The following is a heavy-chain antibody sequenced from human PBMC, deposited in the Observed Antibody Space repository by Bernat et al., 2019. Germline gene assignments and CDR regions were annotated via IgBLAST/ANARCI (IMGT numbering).Heavy chain of an antibody. CDR3: ARGNYDSSGYYRDY. V-gene: IGHV3-64*01. J-gene: IGHJ4*02. Sequence: EVQLVESGGGLVQPGGSLRLSCAASGFTFSSYAMHWVRQAPGKGLEYVSAISSNGGSTYYANSVKGRFTISRDNSKNTLYLQMGSLRAEDMAVYHCARGNYDSSGYYRDYWGQGTLVTVSS. CDR2: ISSNGGST. CDR1: GFTFSSYA. D-gene: IGHD3-22*01.